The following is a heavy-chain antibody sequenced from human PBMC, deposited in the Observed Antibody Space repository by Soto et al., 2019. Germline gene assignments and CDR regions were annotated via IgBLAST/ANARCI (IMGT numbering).Heavy chain of an antibody. CDR1: GCTVSSNF. J-gene: IGHJ4*02. CDR3: ARGSRWEISVGY. D-gene: IGHD1-26*01. CDR2: IYSGGST. V-gene: IGHV3-53*02. Sequence: EVQLVETGGGLIQPGGSLRLSCAASGCTVSSNFMNWVRQVPGKGLEWVSIIYSGGSTYYADSVKGRFTISRDNSKNTLYLQMDSLRAEDTAVYYCARGSRWEISVGYWGLGTLVTVSS.